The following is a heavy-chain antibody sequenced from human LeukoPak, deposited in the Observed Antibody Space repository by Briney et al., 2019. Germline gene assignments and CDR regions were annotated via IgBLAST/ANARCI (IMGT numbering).Heavy chain of an antibody. CDR3: ARGSSGSYLGSRPPSDYYYYMDV. CDR1: GYTFTSYG. CDR2: ISAYNGNT. J-gene: IGHJ6*03. D-gene: IGHD1-26*01. V-gene: IGHV1-18*01. Sequence: EASVKVSCKASGYTFTSYGISWVRQAPGQGLEWMGWISAYNGNTNYAQKLQGRVTMTTDTSTSTAYMELRSLRSEDTAVYYCARGSSGSYLGSRPPSDYYYYMDVWGKGTTVTVSS.